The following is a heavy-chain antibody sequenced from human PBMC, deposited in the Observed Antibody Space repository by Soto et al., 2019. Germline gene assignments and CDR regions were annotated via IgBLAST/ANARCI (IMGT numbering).Heavy chain of an antibody. Sequence: SETLSLTCTVSGGSISSGGYSWTWIRQSPGKGLEWIGYTYQSGSAYYNPSLKSRATISVDRSKNQFSLNLTSVTAADTAVYYCARDYYGMDVWGQGTTVTVS. J-gene: IGHJ6*02. CDR1: GGSISSGGYS. V-gene: IGHV4-30-2*06. CDR3: ARDYYGMDV. CDR2: TYQSGSA.